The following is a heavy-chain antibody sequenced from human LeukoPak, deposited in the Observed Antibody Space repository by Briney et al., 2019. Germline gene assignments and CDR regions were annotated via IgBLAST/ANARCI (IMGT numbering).Heavy chain of an antibody. D-gene: IGHD3-3*01. CDR2: INHSGST. CDR1: GGSFSGYY. Sequence: PSETLSLTCAVYGGSFSGYYWSWIRQPPGKGLEWIGEINHSGSTNYNPSLKSRVTISVDTSKNQFSLKLSSVTAADTAVYYCARAPYDFWSGYYRAGYFDLWAVAPWSLSPQ. V-gene: IGHV4-34*01. J-gene: IGHJ2*01. CDR3: ARAPYDFWSGYYRAGYFDL.